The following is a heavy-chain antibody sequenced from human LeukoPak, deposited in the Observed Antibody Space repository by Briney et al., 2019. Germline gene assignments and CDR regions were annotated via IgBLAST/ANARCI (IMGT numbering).Heavy chain of an antibody. J-gene: IGHJ4*02. CDR1: GFTFSSYD. D-gene: IGHD2-2*01. CDR2: IRYDRSNI. V-gene: IGHV3-30*02. Sequence: GGSLRLSCAASGFTFSSYDMHWVRQAPGKGLEWVAFIRYDRSNIYYADSVKGRFTISRDNSKNTLDLQMNSLRAEDTAVYYCAKALGGYCSSTSCPPDYWGQGTLVTVSS. CDR3: AKALGGYCSSTSCPPDY.